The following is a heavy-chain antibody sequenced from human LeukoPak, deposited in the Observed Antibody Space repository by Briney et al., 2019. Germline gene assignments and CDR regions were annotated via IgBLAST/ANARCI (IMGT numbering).Heavy chain of an antibody. CDR2: IYHSGST. CDR1: GYSISSGYY. CDR3: ARGHGGSSCFY. Sequence: PSETLSLTCTVSGYSISSGYYWGWIRQPPGKGLEWIGSIYHSGSTYYNLSLKSRVAISVDTSKNQFSLKLSSVTAADTAVYYCARGHGGSSCFYWGQGTLVTVSS. J-gene: IGHJ4*02. D-gene: IGHD6-13*01. V-gene: IGHV4-38-2*02.